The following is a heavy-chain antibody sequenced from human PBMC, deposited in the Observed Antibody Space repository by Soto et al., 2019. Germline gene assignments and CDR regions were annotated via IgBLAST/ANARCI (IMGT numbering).Heavy chain of an antibody. CDR1: GFTFSSYG. J-gene: IGHJ4*02. D-gene: IGHD3-10*01. Sequence: QVQLVESGGGVVQPGRSLRLSCAASGFTFSSYGMHWVRQAPGKGLEWVTTISYDGSNKYYGDSVKGRFTISRDNSKNTRYLQMNSLRAEDTAVYYCAKNVRSHRPFGELLDYWGQGNMVTSSS. V-gene: IGHV3-30*18. CDR2: ISYDGSNK. CDR3: AKNVRSHRPFGELLDY.